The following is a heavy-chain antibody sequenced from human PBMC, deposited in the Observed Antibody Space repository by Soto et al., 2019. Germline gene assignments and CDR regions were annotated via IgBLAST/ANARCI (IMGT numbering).Heavy chain of an antibody. J-gene: IGHJ4*02. CDR3: AKDPTVTKKDSYYFDY. CDR1: GFTFSSYG. D-gene: IGHD4-17*01. Sequence: QTGGSLRLSCAASGFTFSSYGMHWVRQAPGKGLEWVAVISYDGSNKYYADSVKGRFTISRDNSKNTLYLQMNSLRAEDTAVYYCAKDPTVTKKDSYYFDYWGQGTLVTVSS. V-gene: IGHV3-30*18. CDR2: ISYDGSNK.